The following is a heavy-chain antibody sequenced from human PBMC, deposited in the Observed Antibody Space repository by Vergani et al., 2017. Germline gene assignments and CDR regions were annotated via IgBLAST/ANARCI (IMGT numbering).Heavy chain of an antibody. J-gene: IGHJ4*02. V-gene: IGHV3-48*01. CDR2: ISSSSSTI. D-gene: IGHD3-3*01. CDR1: GFTFSSYS. Sequence: EVQLVESGGGLVQPGGSLRLSCAASGFTFSSYSMNWVRQAPGKGLEWVSYISSSSSTIYYADSVKGRFTISRDNSKNTLYLQMNSLRAEDTAVYYCAKVISDFWGGYDCWGEGTLVTVSS. CDR3: AKVISDFWGGYDC.